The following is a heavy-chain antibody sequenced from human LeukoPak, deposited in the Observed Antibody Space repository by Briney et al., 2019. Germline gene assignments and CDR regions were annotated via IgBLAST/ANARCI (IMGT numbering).Heavy chain of an antibody. CDR2: ISSSSSYI. J-gene: IGHJ3*02. CDR1: GFTFSSYS. CDR3: ARDSYDYVWGSYRYSDAFDI. D-gene: IGHD3-16*02. Sequence: PGGSLRLSCAASGFTFSSYSMNWVRQAPGKGLEWVSSISSSSSYIYYADSVKGRFTISRDNAKNSLYLQMNSLRAEDTAVYYCARDSYDYVWGSYRYSDAFDIWGQGTMVTVSS. V-gene: IGHV3-21*01.